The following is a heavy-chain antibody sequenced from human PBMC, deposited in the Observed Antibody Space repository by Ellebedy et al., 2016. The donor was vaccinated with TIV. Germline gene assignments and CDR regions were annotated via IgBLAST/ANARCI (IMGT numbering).Heavy chain of an antibody. CDR3: ARDPKTRTYYDFWSGSVVEPPDY. CDR1: GFTFTSYA. CDR2: LSGSGQTT. J-gene: IGHJ4*02. Sequence: GGSLRLXCAASGFTFTSYAMNWVRQAPGKGLEWISALSGSGQTTYYADSLKGRFTISRDNAKNTLYLQMNSLRAEDTAVYYCARDPKTRTYYDFWSGSVVEPPDYWGQGTLVTVSS. V-gene: IGHV3-23*01. D-gene: IGHD3-3*01.